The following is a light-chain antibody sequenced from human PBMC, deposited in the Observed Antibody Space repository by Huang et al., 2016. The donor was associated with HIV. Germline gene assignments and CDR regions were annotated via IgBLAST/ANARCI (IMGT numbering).Light chain of an antibody. Sequence: DIQMTQSPSTLSAFVGDRVTITCRSSQSISSWLAWYQQKPGKAPKLLIYKASNLERGVPSRFSGSGSGTEFTLTISSLQPDDFATYYCQQYNSYSPGYTFGQGTKLEIK. V-gene: IGKV1-5*03. CDR1: QSISSW. J-gene: IGKJ2*01. CDR2: KAS. CDR3: QQYNSYSPGYT.